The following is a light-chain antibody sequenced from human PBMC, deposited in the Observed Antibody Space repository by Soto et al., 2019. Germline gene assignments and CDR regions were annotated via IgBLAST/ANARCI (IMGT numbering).Light chain of an antibody. Sequence: ESILTESPDTLSLSPGERATLSCRASQTVSSNYLAWCQQRPGQAPRLLIYGASTRAAGIPDRFSGSGSGTDFTLTITRLEPEDSAVYYCQQRSNWPPLTFGGGTKVDIK. J-gene: IGKJ4*01. CDR2: GAS. CDR1: QTVSSNY. CDR3: QQRSNWPPLT. V-gene: IGKV3D-20*02.